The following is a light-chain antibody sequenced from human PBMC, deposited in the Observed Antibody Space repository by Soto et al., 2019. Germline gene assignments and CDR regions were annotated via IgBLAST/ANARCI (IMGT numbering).Light chain of an antibody. CDR1: QSVSSSY. CDR3: QQYGSSPWT. CDR2: GAS. J-gene: IGKJ1*01. Sequence: EIVLTQSPGTLPLSPGERATISCRASQSVSSSYLAWYQQKPGQAPRPLIYGASSRAIGIPDRFSGSGSGTDFTLTISRLAPEDFAVYYCQQYGSSPWTFGQGTKVEIK. V-gene: IGKV3-20*01.